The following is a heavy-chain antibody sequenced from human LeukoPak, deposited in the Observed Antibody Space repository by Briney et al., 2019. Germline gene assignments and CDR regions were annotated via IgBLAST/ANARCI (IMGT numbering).Heavy chain of an antibody. CDR2: IWYDGSNK. CDR3: PIDVEGWVPDY. CDR1: GVTFSTHG. Sequence: PGGSLRLFSATSGVTFSTHGMYCVRQAPGKGLEWVAVIWYDGSNKFYADSVKGRFTISRDNSKNTLYMQMDSLRAEDTVVYYCPIDVEGWVPDYWGQGTLVTVSS. D-gene: IGHD5-24*01. J-gene: IGHJ4*02. V-gene: IGHV3-33*01.